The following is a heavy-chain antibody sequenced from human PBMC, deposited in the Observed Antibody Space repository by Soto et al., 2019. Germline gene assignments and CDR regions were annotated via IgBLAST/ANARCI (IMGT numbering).Heavy chain of an antibody. CDR3: ARTEYYYAMDV. J-gene: IGHJ6*02. CDR2: IYYSGST. Sequence: PSETLSLTCTVSGGSISSYYWSWIRQPPGKGLEWIGYIYYSGSTNYNPSLKSRVTISVDTSKNQFSLKLSSVTAADTAVYYCARTEYYYAMDVWGQGTTVTVSS. V-gene: IGHV4-59*01. CDR1: GGSISSYY.